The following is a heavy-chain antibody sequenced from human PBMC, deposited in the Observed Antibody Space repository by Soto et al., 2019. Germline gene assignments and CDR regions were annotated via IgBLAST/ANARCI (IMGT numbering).Heavy chain of an antibody. CDR3: AKDLNYYDSSGYHLFDY. J-gene: IGHJ4*02. V-gene: IGHV3-23*01. D-gene: IGHD3-22*01. CDR1: GLNFTKHP. CDR2: ISGRTGDT. Sequence: PGGSLRLSCEASGLNFTKHPMIWVRQGPGKGLEWVAAISGRTGDTAYADSVKGRFTISRDNSKNTLYLQMNSLRAEDTAVYYCAKDLNYYDSSGYHLFDYWGQGTLVTVSS.